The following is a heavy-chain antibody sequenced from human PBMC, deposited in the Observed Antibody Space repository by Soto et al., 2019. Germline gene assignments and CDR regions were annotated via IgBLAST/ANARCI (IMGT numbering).Heavy chain of an antibody. CDR1: GYTFAAYY. V-gene: IGHV1-2*02. CDR3: ARVAGHKNARFDT. J-gene: IGHJ4*02. Sequence: ASVKVSCKTSGYTFAAYYIHWIRQAPGQGLEWMGWINPTSGGTVYAQNFQDRVTMTRDTSISTAYMELRRLNSDDTAVYYCARVAGHKNARFDTWGQGALVTVSS. CDR2: INPTSGGT. D-gene: IGHD6-13*01.